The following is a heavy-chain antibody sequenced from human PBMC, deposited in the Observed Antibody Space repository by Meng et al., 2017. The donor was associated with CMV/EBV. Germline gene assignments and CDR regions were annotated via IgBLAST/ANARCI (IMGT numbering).Heavy chain of an antibody. Sequence: LSLTRAASGFTFSSYCMHWVRQAPGKGLEWVAFIRYDGSNKYYADSVKGRFTISRDNSKNTLYLQMNSLRAEDTAVYYCAKDRGFGVVIPWFDPWGQGTLVTVSS. V-gene: IGHV3-30*02. CDR3: AKDRGFGVVIPWFDP. CDR2: IRYDGSNK. CDR1: GFTFSSYC. J-gene: IGHJ5*02. D-gene: IGHD3-3*01.